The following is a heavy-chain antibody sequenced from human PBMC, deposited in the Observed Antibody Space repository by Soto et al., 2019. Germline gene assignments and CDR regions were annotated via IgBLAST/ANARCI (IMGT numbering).Heavy chain of an antibody. V-gene: IGHV4-31*03. CDR2: IYYSGST. Sequence: SETLSLTCTVSGGSISSGGYYWSWIRQHPGKGLEWIGYIYYSGSTYYNPSLKSRVTISVDTSKNQFSLKLSSVTAADTAVYYCARSYDSSGYYLWFDPWGQGTLVTVSS. J-gene: IGHJ5*02. CDR3: ARSYDSSGYYLWFDP. D-gene: IGHD3-22*01. CDR1: GGSISSGGYY.